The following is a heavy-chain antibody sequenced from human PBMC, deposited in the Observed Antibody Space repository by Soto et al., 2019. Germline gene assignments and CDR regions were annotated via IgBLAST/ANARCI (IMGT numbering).Heavy chain of an antibody. CDR2: ISYDGSNK. CDR1: GFTFSSYG. CDR3: AKDPIYYGSGRLPPLDPFDI. V-gene: IGHV3-30*18. D-gene: IGHD3-10*01. J-gene: IGHJ3*02. Sequence: GGSLRLSCAASGFTFSSYGMHWVRQAPGKGLEWVAVISYDGSNKYYADSVKGRFTISRDNSKNTLYLQMNSLRAEDTAVYYCAKDPIYYGSGRLPPLDPFDIWGQGTMVTVSS.